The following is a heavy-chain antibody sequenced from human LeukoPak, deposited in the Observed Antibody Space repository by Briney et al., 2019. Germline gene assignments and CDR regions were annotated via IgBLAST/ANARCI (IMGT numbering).Heavy chain of an antibody. V-gene: IGHV3-30*03. CDR3: ARDRFFGLGRITAIDY. Sequence: GGSLRLSCAASGFTLSNYGMHWVRQAPGKGLEWVAVISYDGSNKYFADSVKGRLTISRDNSKNTLYLQMNSLRAEDTAVYYCARDRFFGLGRITAIDYWGQGTLVTVSS. CDR2: ISYDGSNK. J-gene: IGHJ4*02. CDR1: GFTLSNYG. D-gene: IGHD3-3*01.